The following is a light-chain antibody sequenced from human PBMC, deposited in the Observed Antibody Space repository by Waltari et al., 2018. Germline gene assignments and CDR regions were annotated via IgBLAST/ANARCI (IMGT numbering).Light chain of an antibody. J-gene: IGLJ3*02. Sequence: QSVLTQPPSVSEAPRQRVTISCSGSSSNIGNNAVNWYQQLPGKAPKLLIYYDNLLPSGVSDRFSGSKSGTSASLAISGLQSEDEAYYYCAAWDDSLIGPVFGGGTKLTVL. V-gene: IGLV1-36*01. CDR3: AAWDDSLIGPV. CDR2: YDN. CDR1: SSNIGNNA.